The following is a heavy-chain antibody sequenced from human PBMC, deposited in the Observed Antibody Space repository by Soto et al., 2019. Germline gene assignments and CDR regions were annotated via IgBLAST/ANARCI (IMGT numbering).Heavy chain of an antibody. J-gene: IGHJ5*02. D-gene: IGHD2-8*01. CDR3: AREVGYCTNGVCSRWFDP. V-gene: IGHV1-2*04. CDR2: INPNSGGT. CDR1: GYTFTGYY. Sequence: ASVKVSCKASGYTFTGYYMHWVRQAPGQGLEWMGWINPNSGGTNYAQKFQGWVTMTRDTSISTAYMELSRLRSDDTAVYYSAREVGYCTNGVCSRWFDPWGQGTLVTVSS.